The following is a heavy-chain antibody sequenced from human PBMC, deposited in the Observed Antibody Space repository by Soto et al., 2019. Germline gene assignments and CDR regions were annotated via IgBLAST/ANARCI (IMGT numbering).Heavy chain of an antibody. CDR3: AKFGMATTKRSPPYYIDY. CDR1: GFTFSSYW. Sequence: EVQLVESGGGLVQPGGSLRLSCAASGFTFSSYWMHWVRQAPGKGLVWVSSISGSGGGTYYADSVKGRFTFSRDNSKNTLYLQMNSLRAEDTAVYYCAKFGMATTKRSPPYYIDYWGQGALVTVSS. D-gene: IGHD1-1*01. CDR2: ISGSGGGT. J-gene: IGHJ4*02. V-gene: IGHV3-23*04.